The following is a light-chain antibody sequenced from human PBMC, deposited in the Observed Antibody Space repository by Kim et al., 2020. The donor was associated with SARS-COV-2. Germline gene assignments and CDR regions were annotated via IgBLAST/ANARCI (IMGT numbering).Light chain of an antibody. J-gene: IGKJ1*01. CDR2: EIS. Sequence: DIQITQSPSSLSATVGDRVTITCRASQDISRSLAWYQQKLGKAPKRLIYEISSLQSGVPSRFSGSGSGTEFTLTISSLQPEDSATYYCLQHFSYSWTFGKGTNVDIK. V-gene: IGKV1-17*01. CDR3: LQHFSYSWT. CDR1: QDISRS.